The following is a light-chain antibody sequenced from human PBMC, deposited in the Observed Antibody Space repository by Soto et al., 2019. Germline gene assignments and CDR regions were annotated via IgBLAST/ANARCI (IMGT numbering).Light chain of an antibody. CDR2: AAS. CDR1: HSVGNW. J-gene: IGKJ1*01. CDR3: QHYNSRPLT. V-gene: IGKV3D-15*01. Sequence: ENVLTQSPGSLSLSAGERATLSCRASHSVGNWLAWYQQKPGLAPRLLIYAASSRATGIPARFSGSGSGTDFTLTISSLQPEDFAIYYCQHYNSRPLTFGQGTKVDIK.